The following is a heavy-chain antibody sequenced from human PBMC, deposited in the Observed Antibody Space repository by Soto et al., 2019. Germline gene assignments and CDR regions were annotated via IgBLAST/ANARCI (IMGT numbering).Heavy chain of an antibody. D-gene: IGHD3-3*01. V-gene: IGHV1-58*01. CDR2: IVVGSGNT. J-gene: IGHJ6*02. CDR3: AADRRYDFWREYYYYGMDV. Sequence: SVKVSCKASGFTFTSSAVQWVRQARGQRLEWIGWIVVGSGNTNYAQKFQERVTITRDMSTSTAYMELSSLRSEDTAVYYCAADRRYDFWREYYYYGMDVWGQGTTVTVSS. CDR1: GFTFTSSA.